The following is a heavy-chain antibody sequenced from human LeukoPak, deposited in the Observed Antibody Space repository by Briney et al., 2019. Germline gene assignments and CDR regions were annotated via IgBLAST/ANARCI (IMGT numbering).Heavy chain of an antibody. CDR3: AKRPSYYYGSGSYYNDY. CDR1: GFTFSNYG. CDR2: VADEGRDK. Sequence: GRSLRLSCAASGFTFSNYGMHWVRQAPCKGLEGVAVVADEGRDKHHADSVKGRFTISRDNSKNTLYLQMNSLRAEDTAVYYCAKRPSYYYGSGSYYNDYWGQGTLVTVSS. J-gene: IGHJ4*02. V-gene: IGHV3-33*05. D-gene: IGHD3-10*01.